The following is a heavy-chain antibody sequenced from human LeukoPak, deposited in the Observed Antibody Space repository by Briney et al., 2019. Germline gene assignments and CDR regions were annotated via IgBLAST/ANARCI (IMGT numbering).Heavy chain of an antibody. CDR2: ISYDGSNK. CDR1: GFTFDDYA. J-gene: IGHJ4*02. V-gene: IGHV3-30-3*01. D-gene: IGHD5-12*01. Sequence: PGGSLRLSCVASGFTFDDYAMHWVRQAPGKGLEWVAVISYDGSNKYYADSVKGRFTISRDNSKNTLYLQMNSLRAEDTAVYYCARDGSDYEGDYWGQGTLVTVSS. CDR3: ARDGSDYEGDY.